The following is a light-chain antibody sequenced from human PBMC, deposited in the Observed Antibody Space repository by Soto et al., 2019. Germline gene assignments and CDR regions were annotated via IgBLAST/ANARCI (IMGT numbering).Light chain of an antibody. CDR2: GAS. Sequence: EIVMTQSPATLSVSPGEGATLSCRASQSVSSNLAWYQQKPGQPPRLLIHGASTRATGIPARFSGSGSGTEFTLIISSLQSEDFAVYYCHQYNNWPPGTFGQGTKVEIK. J-gene: IGKJ1*01. V-gene: IGKV3-15*01. CDR1: QSVSSN. CDR3: HQYNNWPPGT.